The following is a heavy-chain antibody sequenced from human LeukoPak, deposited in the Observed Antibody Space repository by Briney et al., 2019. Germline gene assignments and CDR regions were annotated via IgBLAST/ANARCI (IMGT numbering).Heavy chain of an antibody. V-gene: IGHV1-18*01. J-gene: IGHJ4*02. CDR1: GYSFTTHG. CDR3: ARDKDYDYGGYGTLDY. D-gene: IGHD4-17*01. CDR2: ISAYNGNT. Sequence: ASVKVSCKASGYSFTTHGITWVRQAPGQGLEWMGWISAYNGNTNYAQKLQGRVTMTTDTSTSTAYMELRSLRSDDTAVYYCARDKDYDYGGYGTLDYWGQGTLVTVSS.